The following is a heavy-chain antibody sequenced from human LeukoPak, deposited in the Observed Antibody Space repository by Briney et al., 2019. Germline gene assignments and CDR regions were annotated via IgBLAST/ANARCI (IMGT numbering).Heavy chain of an antibody. Sequence: PSETLSLTCTVSGGSISSSSYYWGWIRQPPGKGLEWIGSIYYSGSTYYNPSLKSRVTMSVDTSKNQFSLKLSSVTAADTAVYYCAREGYSYGYPNYYYYYMDVWGKGTTVTVSS. D-gene: IGHD5-18*01. CDR3: AREGYSYGYPNYYYYYMDV. CDR2: IYYSGST. J-gene: IGHJ6*03. CDR1: GGSISSSSYY. V-gene: IGHV4-39*07.